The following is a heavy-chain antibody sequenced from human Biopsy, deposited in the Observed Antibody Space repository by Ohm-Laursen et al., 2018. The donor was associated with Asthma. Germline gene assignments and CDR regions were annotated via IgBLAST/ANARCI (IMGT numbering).Heavy chain of an antibody. CDR3: SRDSPSGSDFDYYYFDY. J-gene: IGHJ4*02. D-gene: IGHD5-12*01. Sequence: SLRLSCAASGFMFSDYVFHWVRQAPGKGLEWVAIISYDGTNTYYADSVKGRFTISRDNSKNTLYLQMNGLKAEDTAVYYCSRDSPSGSDFDYYYFDYWGQGSLVTVSS. CDR2: ISYDGTNT. CDR1: GFMFSDYV. V-gene: IGHV3-30-3*01.